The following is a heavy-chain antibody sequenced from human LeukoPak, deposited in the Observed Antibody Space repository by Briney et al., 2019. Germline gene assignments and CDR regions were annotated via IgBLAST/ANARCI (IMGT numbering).Heavy chain of an antibody. CDR2: INHSGST. D-gene: IGHD3-10*01. V-gene: IGHV4-34*01. J-gene: IGHJ6*03. CDR3: SMNYYYGSGSYRPPPREWNVMDV. Sequence: SETLSLTCAVYGGSFSGYYWSWIRQPPGKGLEWIGEINHSGSTNYNPSLKSRVTISVDTSKNQFSLKLSSVTAADTAVYYCSMNYYYGSGSYRPPPREWNVMDVWGKGTTVTVSS. CDR1: GGSFSGYY.